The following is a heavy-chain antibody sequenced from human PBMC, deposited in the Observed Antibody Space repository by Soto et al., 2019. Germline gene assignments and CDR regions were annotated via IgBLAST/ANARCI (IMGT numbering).Heavy chain of an antibody. D-gene: IGHD2-8*01. CDR2: IFHSGNT. Sequence: PSETLSLTCAVSSGSIGTTNWWSWVRQPPGKGLEWIGEIFHSGNTYYNPSLASRVTISVDTSKNQFSLNLRSVTAADTAVYYCARRTWGMDVWGQGTTVTVS. CDR1: SGSIGTTNW. V-gene: IGHV4-4*02. J-gene: IGHJ6*02. CDR3: ARRTWGMDV.